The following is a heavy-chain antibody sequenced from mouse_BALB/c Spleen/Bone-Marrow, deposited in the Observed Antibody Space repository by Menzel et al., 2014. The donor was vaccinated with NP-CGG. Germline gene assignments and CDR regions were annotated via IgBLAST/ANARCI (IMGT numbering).Heavy chain of an antibody. V-gene: IGHV7-3*02. J-gene: IGHJ2*01. Sequence: DVQLVESGGGLVQPGGSLRLSCATSGFTFTDYYMNWVRQPPGKALEWLGFIRNKANGYTTEYSASVKGRFTISRDNSQSILYLQMNILRAEDSATYYRARLGRGYFDYWGQGTTLTVSS. CDR1: GFTFTDYY. CDR3: ARLGRGYFDY. D-gene: IGHD4-1*01. CDR2: IRNKANGYTT.